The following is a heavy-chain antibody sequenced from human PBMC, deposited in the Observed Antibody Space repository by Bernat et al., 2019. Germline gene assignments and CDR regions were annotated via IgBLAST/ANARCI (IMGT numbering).Heavy chain of an antibody. Sequence: EVQLVETGGGLIQPGGSLRLSCAASGVTVSSNYMSWARQAPGKGLEWVSVIYKNGGTKYADPVKGRFTISRDNSKNTLYLQMNSLRAEDTAVYYCARDDGTYFYYWGQGTLVTVSS. CDR1: GVTVSSNY. CDR2: IYKNGGT. J-gene: IGHJ4*02. V-gene: IGHV3-53*02. D-gene: IGHD1-26*01. CDR3: ARDDGTYFYY.